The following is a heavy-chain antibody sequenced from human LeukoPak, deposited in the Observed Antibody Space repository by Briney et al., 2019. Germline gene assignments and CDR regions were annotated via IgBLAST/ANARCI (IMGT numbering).Heavy chain of an antibody. CDR2: INHSGST. CDR3: AREEVPRCYFDY. CDR1: GGSFSGYY. Sequence: SETLSLTCAVYGGSFSGYYWSWIRQPPGKGLEWIGEINHSGSTNYNPSLKSRVTISVDTSKNQFSLKLSSVTAADTAVYYCAREEVPRCYFDYWGQGTLVTVSS. V-gene: IGHV4-34*01. J-gene: IGHJ4*02.